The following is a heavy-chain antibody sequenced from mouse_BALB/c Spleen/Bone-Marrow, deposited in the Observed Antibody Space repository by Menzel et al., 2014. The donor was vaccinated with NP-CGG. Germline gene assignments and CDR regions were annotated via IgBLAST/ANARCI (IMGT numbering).Heavy chain of an antibody. Sequence: VKLVESGADLVKPGASVKLSCKASGYTFTSYWMHWVKQRPGQGLERIGEIDPSDSYTNYNQKFKGKATLTVDESSSTAYMQLSSLTSEDSAVYYCARGLYGDSVYWGQGTTLTVSS. J-gene: IGHJ2*01. CDR1: GYTFTSYW. V-gene: IGHV1-69*02. CDR3: ARGLYGDSVY. CDR2: IDPSDSYT. D-gene: IGHD2-13*01.